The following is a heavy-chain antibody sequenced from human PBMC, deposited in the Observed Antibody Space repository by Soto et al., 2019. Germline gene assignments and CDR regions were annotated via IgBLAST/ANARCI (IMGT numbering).Heavy chain of an antibody. CDR2: ISGSAGT. CDR3: VKEKDYDFTGGSDRYTYHY. Sequence: PGGSLRLSCTASGFTFRTYAMTWFRQAPGRGLEWVSAISGSAGTFYATSVKGRFTISRDNSRSTVYLQVHSLRAEDSAIYYCVKEKDYDFTGGSDRYTYHYCGLGT. V-gene: IGHV3-23*01. CDR1: GFTFRTYA. J-gene: IGHJ4*02. D-gene: IGHD3-16*02.